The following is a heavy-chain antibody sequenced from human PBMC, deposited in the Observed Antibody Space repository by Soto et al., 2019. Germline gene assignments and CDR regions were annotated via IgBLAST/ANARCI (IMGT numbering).Heavy chain of an antibody. Sequence: QVQLQQWGAGLLKPSETLSLTCAVYGGSFSGYYWSWIRQPPGKGLEWIGEIKHSGSTNYHPSLKSRVTITVDTSKYQYPLKLSSVTAADTAVYYCARVGWDYDFWSGYSWFDPWGQGTLVTVSS. CDR1: GGSFSGYY. D-gene: IGHD3-3*01. CDR3: ARVGWDYDFWSGYSWFDP. V-gene: IGHV4-34*01. CDR2: IKHSGST. J-gene: IGHJ5*02.